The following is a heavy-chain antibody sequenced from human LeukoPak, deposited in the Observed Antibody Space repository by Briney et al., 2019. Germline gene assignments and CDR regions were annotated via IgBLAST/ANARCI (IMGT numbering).Heavy chain of an antibody. Sequence: SETLSLTCTVSGVSISSYYWSWIRQPPGKGLEWIGYIYHSGNTNYNPSLKSRVTISVDTSKNQFSLKLSSVTAADTAVYYCVSRSGSGTYYNDYWGQGTLVTVSS. D-gene: IGHD3-10*01. V-gene: IGHV4-59*01. CDR2: IYHSGNT. CDR3: VSRSGSGTYYNDY. CDR1: GVSISSYY. J-gene: IGHJ4*02.